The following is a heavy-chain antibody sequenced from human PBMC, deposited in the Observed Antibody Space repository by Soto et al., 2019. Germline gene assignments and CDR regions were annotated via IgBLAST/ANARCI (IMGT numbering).Heavy chain of an antibody. CDR1: GFTLNSFF. D-gene: IGHD3-22*01. Sequence: GGSLRLSCAASGFTLNSFFMHWVRQAPGKGLMWVSRINNDGSSTTYADSVKGRFTISRDNAKNTLYLQMNSLRADDTAVYFCVRDQDSRGYSVFNHWGQGAQVTVSS. CDR3: VRDQDSRGYSVFNH. J-gene: IGHJ4*02. CDR2: INNDGSST. V-gene: IGHV3-74*01.